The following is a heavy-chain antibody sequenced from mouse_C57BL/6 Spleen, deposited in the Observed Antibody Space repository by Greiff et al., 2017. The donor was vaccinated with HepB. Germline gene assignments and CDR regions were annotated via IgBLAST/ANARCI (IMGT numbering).Heavy chain of an antibody. Sequence: VQLKESGPGLVKPSQSLSLTCSVTGYSITSGYYWNWIRQFPGNKLEWMGYISYDGSNNYNPSLKNRISITRYTSKNQFFLKLNSVTTEDTATYYCAREGTYYLFAYWGQGTLVTVSA. V-gene: IGHV3-6*01. CDR2: ISYDGSN. CDR3: AREGTYYLFAY. D-gene: IGHD2-10*01. CDR1: GYSITSGYY. J-gene: IGHJ3*01.